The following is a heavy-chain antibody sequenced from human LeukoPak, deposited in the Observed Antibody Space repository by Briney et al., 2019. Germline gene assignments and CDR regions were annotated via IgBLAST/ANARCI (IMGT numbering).Heavy chain of an antibody. V-gene: IGHV4-34*01. CDR2: INHSGST. CDR3: ARGTPAMSATDAFDI. CDR1: GGSFSGYY. Sequence: SETLSLTCAVYGGSFSGYYWSWIRQPPGKGLEWIGEINHSGSTNYNPSLKSRVTISVDTSKNQFSLKLSSVTAADTAVYYCARGTPAMSATDAFDIWGQGTMVTVSS. J-gene: IGHJ3*02. D-gene: IGHD5-18*01.